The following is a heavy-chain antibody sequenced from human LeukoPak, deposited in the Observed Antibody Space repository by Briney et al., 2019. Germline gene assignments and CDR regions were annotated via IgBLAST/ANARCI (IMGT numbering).Heavy chain of an antibody. CDR3: ARGSCTSSSCYHDFDY. V-gene: IGHV1-69*04. J-gene: IGHJ4*02. CDR2: IIPILGIA. CDR1: GYTFTSYY. D-gene: IGHD2-2*01. Sequence: GASVKVSCTASGYTFTSYYMHWVRQAPGQGLEWLGRIIPILGIADYAQKFQDRVTITADKSTTTAYMELSSLRSEDTAVYYCARGSCTSSSCYHDFDYWGQGTLVTVSS.